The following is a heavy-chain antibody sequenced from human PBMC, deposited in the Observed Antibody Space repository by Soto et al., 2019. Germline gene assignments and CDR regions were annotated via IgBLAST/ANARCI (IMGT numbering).Heavy chain of an antibody. CDR1: GGTFSSYA. V-gene: IGHV1-69*06. Sequence: SVKVSCKASGGTFSSYAVSWVRQAPGQGLEWMGGIIPIFGTANYAQSFQGRVTITADKSMTTAYMELSSLRSEDTAVYYCARSLPFFEGTGSYTFAIWGQGTMVTVSS. D-gene: IGHD2-8*02. J-gene: IGHJ3*02. CDR3: ARSLPFFEGTGSYTFAI. CDR2: IIPIFGTA.